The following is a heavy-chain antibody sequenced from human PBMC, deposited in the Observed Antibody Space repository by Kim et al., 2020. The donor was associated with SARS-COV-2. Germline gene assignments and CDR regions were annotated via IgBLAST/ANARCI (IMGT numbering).Heavy chain of an antibody. CDR2: IWYDGSNK. D-gene: IGHD1-26*01. Sequence: GGSLRLSCAASGFTFSSYGMHWVRQAPGKGLEWVAVIWYDGSNKYYADSVKGRFTISRDNSKNTLYLQMNSLRAEDTAVYYCARDDQGGSYLEHWGQGTLVTVSS. V-gene: IGHV3-33*01. J-gene: IGHJ1*01. CDR1: GFTFSSYG. CDR3: ARDDQGGSYLEH.